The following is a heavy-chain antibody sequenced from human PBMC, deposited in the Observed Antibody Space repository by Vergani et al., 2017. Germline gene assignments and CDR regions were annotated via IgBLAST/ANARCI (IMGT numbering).Heavy chain of an antibody. CDR1: GFTFSSYS. Sequence: EVQLVESGGGLVQPGGSLRLSCAASGFTFSSYSMNWVRQAPGKGLEWVSSISSSSSYIYYADSVKGRFTISRDNAKNSLYLQMNSLRAEDTAVYYCAREPRKGIVGATDYWGQGTLVTVSS. V-gene: IGHV3-21*01. CDR2: ISSSSSYI. D-gene: IGHD1-26*01. CDR3: AREPRKGIVGATDY. J-gene: IGHJ4*02.